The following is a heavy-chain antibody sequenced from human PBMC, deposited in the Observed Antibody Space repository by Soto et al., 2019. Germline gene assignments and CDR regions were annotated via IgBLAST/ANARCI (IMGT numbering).Heavy chain of an antibody. Sequence: GGSLRLSCAASGFTFSDYYMSWIRQAAGKGLAWVSRISRSAHAIYYADSVKGRFTISSDNANNSVYLQMSSLRGEDTAVYYCARDGSYCSGDYSFDYWGQGSLVTVSS. CDR3: ARDGSYCSGDYSFDY. CDR2: ISRSAHAI. CDR1: GFTFSDYY. V-gene: IGHV3-11*01. J-gene: IGHJ4*02. D-gene: IGHD2-21*01.